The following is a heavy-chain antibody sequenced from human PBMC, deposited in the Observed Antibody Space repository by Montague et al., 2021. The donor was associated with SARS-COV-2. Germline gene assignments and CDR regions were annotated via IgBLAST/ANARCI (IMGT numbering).Heavy chain of an antibody. CDR1: GDSISRYY. J-gene: IGHJ6*02. Sequence: SETLSLTCSVSGDSISRYYWSWVRQSAGKGLEWIGRVYSSGNTDSNTSLKSRVIMSRDTSTNQVSLKVTSVTAADTAVYYCAREQWFNQYYYGMDVWGQGTTVAVSS. V-gene: IGHV4-4*07. CDR3: AREQWFNQYYYGMDV. D-gene: IGHD3-10*01. CDR2: VYSSGNT.